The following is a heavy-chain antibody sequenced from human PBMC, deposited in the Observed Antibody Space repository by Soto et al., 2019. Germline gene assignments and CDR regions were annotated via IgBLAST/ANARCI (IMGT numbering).Heavy chain of an antibody. Sequence: ASVKVSCKASGGTFSSYAISWVRQAPGQGLEWMGGIIPIFGTANYAQKFQGRVTITADESTSTAYMELSSLRSEDTTMYYSKGDAVAAAGTWGLDYWGHASLIT. CDR2: IIPIFGTA. D-gene: IGHD6-13*01. CDR1: GGTFSSYA. CDR3: KGDAVAAAGTWGLDY. V-gene: IGHV1-69*13. J-gene: IGHJ4*01.